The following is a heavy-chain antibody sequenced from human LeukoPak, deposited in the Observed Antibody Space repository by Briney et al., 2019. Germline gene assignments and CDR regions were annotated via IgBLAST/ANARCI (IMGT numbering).Heavy chain of an antibody. CDR3: ARLQRAVTGTL. J-gene: IGHJ4*02. V-gene: IGHV3-7*01. CDR1: GFTCSSYW. Sequence: PGGSLRLSCAAAGFTCSSYWMSWVRQAPGKGLEGVANIRQDGSEKQYVDSMKGRFTISRDNAKNSLYLQMSSLRGEDTAVYYCARLQRAVTGTLWGQGTLVIVSS. CDR2: IRQDGSEK. D-gene: IGHD6-19*01.